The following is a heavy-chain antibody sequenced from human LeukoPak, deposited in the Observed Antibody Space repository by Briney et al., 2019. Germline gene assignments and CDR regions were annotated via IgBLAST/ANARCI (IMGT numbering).Heavy chain of an antibody. CDR2: INPSGGST. D-gene: IGHD1-26*01. CDR3: ARDGSGSYYGVDY. CDR1: GYTFTGYY. J-gene: IGHJ4*02. V-gene: IGHV1-46*01. Sequence: ASVKVSCKASGYTFTGYYMHWVRQAPGRGLEWMGIINPSGGSTSYAQKFQGRVTMTRDMSTSTVYMELSSLRSEDTAVYYCARDGSGSYYGVDYWGQGTLVTVSS.